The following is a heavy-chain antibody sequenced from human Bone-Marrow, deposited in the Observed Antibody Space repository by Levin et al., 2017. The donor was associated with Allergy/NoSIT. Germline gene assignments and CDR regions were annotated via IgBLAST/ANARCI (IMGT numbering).Heavy chain of an antibody. Sequence: AGGSLRLSCAASGFTFSSYAMHWVRQAPGKGLEWVAVISYDGSNKYYADSVKGRFTISRDNSKNTLYLQMNSLRAEDTAVYYCAREQDSSGYHESGFDYWGQGTLVTVSS. D-gene: IGHD3-22*01. CDR2: ISYDGSNK. V-gene: IGHV3-30*04. J-gene: IGHJ4*02. CDR1: GFTFSSYA. CDR3: AREQDSSGYHESGFDY.